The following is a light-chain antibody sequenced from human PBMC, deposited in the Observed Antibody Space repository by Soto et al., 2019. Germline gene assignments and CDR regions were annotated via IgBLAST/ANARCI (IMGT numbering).Light chain of an antibody. CDR2: DTS. Sequence: DVHMTQSASSLSASVGDRVTITCRASQTISSFLNWYQQKPGKAPKVLIFDTSSLQSGVPSRFSGSGAGTEFALTISNLQPEDFATYYCQQSYSIPPTFGLGTRWIS. J-gene: IGKJ1*01. CDR1: QTISSF. CDR3: QQSYSIPPT. V-gene: IGKV1-39*01.